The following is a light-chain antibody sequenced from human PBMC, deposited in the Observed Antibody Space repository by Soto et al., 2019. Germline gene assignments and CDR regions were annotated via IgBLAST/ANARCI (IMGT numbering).Light chain of an antibody. CDR1: QSVSGN. V-gene: IGKV3-15*01. CDR3: QQYNNWPPA. CDR2: GAS. Sequence: EIVMTQSPATLSVSPGERATLSCRASQSVSGNFAWYQQKHGQAPRLLINGASTRATGIPARFSGSGSGTEFTLTISSLQSEDFAVYYCQQYNNWPPAFGQGTKVEIK. J-gene: IGKJ1*01.